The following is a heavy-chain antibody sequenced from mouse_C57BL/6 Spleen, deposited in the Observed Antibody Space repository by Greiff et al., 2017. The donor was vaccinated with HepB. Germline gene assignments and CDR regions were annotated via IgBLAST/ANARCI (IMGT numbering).Heavy chain of an antibody. CDR3: ARAGGSSGDWYFDV. CDR1: GYSITSGYD. CDR2: ISYSGST. D-gene: IGHD1-1*01. Sequence: EVKLVESGPGMVKPSQSLSLTCTVTGYSITSGYDWHWIRHFPGNKLEWMGYISYSGSTNYNPTLKSRISITHDTSKNHFFLKLNSVTTEDTATYYCARAGGSSGDWYFDVWGTGTTVTVSS. J-gene: IGHJ1*03. V-gene: IGHV3-1*01.